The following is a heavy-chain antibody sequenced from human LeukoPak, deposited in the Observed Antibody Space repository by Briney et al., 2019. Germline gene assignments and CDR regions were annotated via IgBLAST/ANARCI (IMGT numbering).Heavy chain of an antibody. CDR1: GFTFSSYA. V-gene: IGHV3-23*01. J-gene: IGHJ4*02. D-gene: IGHD1-20*01. Sequence: GSLRLSCAASGFTFSSYAMSWVRQAPGKGLEWVLGISGGGGSTYYADSVRGRFTISRDNSKNTLYLQMDSLRAEDTAIYYCAKDRLTGTPYYFDYWGQGTLVTVSS. CDR3: AKDRLTGTPYYFDY. CDR2: ISGGGGST.